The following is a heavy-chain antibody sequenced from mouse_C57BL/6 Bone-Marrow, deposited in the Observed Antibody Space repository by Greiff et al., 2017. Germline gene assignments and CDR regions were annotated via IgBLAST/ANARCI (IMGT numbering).Heavy chain of an antibody. Sequence: VQLQQSGAELVRPGASVKLSCTASGFNINDYYMHWVKQRPEQGLEWIGRIDPEDGDTEYAPKFQGKATMTADTSSNTAYLQLSSLTSEGTAGYYCTRNSSGYEGYWGQGTTLTVSS. CDR1: GFNINDYY. J-gene: IGHJ2*01. CDR3: TRNSSGYEGY. CDR2: IDPEDGDT. V-gene: IGHV14-1*01. D-gene: IGHD3-2*02.